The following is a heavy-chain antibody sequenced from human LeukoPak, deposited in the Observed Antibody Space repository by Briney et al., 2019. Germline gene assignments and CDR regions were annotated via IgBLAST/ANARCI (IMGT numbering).Heavy chain of an antibody. CDR3: ARRAGAYSHPYDY. Sequence: QPGGSLRLSCTVSGFTVSSNSTSWVRQAPGKGLEWVSFIYSDNTHYSDSVKGRFTISRDNSKNTLYLQMNSLRAEDTAVYYCARRAGAYSHPYDYWGQGTLVTVSS. D-gene: IGHD4/OR15-4a*01. CDR2: IYSDNT. J-gene: IGHJ4*02. V-gene: IGHV3-53*01. CDR1: GFTVSSNS.